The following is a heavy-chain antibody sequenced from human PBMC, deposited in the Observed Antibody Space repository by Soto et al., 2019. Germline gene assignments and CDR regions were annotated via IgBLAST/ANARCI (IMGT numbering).Heavy chain of an antibody. D-gene: IGHD6-13*01. Sequence: QVQLVQSGAEVKKPGASVKVSCKASGYTFTSYAINWVRQATGQGLEWLGWMNPNSGNTGYAQKFQGRVTMTRNTSISTAYMEVSSLRCEDTAVYYCARVAAAGTMLAWFDPWGQGTLVTVSS. CDR2: MNPNSGNT. V-gene: IGHV1-8*01. J-gene: IGHJ5*02. CDR3: ARVAAAGTMLAWFDP. CDR1: GYTFTSYA.